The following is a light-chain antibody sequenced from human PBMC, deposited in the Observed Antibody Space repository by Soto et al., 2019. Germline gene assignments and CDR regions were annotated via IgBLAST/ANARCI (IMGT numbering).Light chain of an antibody. CDR1: QSISSNF. CDR3: QQYGGSPRT. Sequence: EIVLTQSPGTLSLSPGEGATLSCRASQSISSNFLAWYQQKRGQAPRLLIHGASNRATGIPDRFSGGGSGTDFTLTITRLEPEDFAVYYCQQYGGSPRTFGQGTKVDIK. CDR2: GAS. V-gene: IGKV3-20*01. J-gene: IGKJ1*01.